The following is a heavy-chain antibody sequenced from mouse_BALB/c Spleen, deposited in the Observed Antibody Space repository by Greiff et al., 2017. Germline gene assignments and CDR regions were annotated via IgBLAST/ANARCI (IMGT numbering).Heavy chain of an antibody. Sequence: EVQGVESGAELVKPGASVKLSCTASGFNIKDTYMHWVKQRPEQGLEWIGRIDPANGNTKYDPKFQGKATITADTSSNTAYLQLSSLTSEDTAVYYCARRPFTEAMDYWGQGTSVTVSS. J-gene: IGHJ4*01. CDR1: GFNIKDTY. V-gene: IGHV14-3*02. CDR3: ARRPFTEAMDY. CDR2: IDPANGNT. D-gene: IGHD1-1*01.